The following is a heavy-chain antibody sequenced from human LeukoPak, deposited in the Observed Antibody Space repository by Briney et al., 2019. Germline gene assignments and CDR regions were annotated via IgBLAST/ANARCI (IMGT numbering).Heavy chain of an antibody. Sequence: SQTLPLTCTVSGGSISSGGYYWSWIRQHPGKGLEWIGYIYYSGSTYYNPSLKSRVTISVDTSKNQFSLKLSSVTAADTAVYYCAREGYSMTFDYWGQGTLVTVSS. D-gene: IGHD3-22*01. J-gene: IGHJ4*02. V-gene: IGHV4-31*03. CDR3: AREGYSMTFDY. CDR2: IYYSGST. CDR1: GGSISSGGYY.